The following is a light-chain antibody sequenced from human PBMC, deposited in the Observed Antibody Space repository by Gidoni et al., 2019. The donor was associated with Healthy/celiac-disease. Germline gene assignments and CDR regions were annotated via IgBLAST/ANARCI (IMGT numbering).Light chain of an antibody. V-gene: IGKV1-33*01. Sequence: DIQMTQSPSSLSASVGDRVTITCQASQDISNYLNWYQQKPGKAPKLLIYDASNLETGVPSRFSGSGSGTDFTFTISSLQPEEIATYYCKQYDNLLLTFGQGTRLEIK. CDR3: KQYDNLLLT. CDR2: DAS. CDR1: QDISNY. J-gene: IGKJ5*01.